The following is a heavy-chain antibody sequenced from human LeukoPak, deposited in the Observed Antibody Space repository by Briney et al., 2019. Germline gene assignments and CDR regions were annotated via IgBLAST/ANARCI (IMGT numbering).Heavy chain of an antibody. V-gene: IGHV1-2*04. CDR2: INPNSGGT. CDR3: ARGNYYGSGSYFDY. J-gene: IGHJ4*02. D-gene: IGHD3-10*01. Sequence: ASVKVSCKASGYTFTGYYMHWVRQAPGQGLVWMGWINPNSGGTNYAQKFQGWVTMTRDTSISTAYMELSRLRSDDTAVYYCARGNYYGSGSYFDYWGQGTLVTVSS. CDR1: GYTFTGYY.